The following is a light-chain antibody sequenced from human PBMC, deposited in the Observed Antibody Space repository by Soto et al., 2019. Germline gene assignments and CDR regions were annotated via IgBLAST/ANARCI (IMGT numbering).Light chain of an antibody. J-gene: IGKJ5*01. CDR3: QQRQHWPPIT. V-gene: IGKV3-11*01. CDR1: QTVRNNY. Sequence: EIVLSQSPGTLSFSPGERATLSCSAIQTVRNNYLAWYQQKPGQAPRLLIYDASNRATGTPARFAGSGSGTDFTLTISSLEPEDFAVYYCQQRQHWPPITFGQGTRLEIK. CDR2: DAS.